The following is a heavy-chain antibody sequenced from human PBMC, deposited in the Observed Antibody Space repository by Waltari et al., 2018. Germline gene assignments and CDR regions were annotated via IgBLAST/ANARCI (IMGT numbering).Heavy chain of an antibody. Sequence: EVQLVQSGAEVKKPGESLKISCKGSGYSFTSYWIGWVRQMPGKGLEWLGNIYPGHSDTRYSPSYQGQVTSSADKSISTAYLQWSSLKASDTAMYYCASFSYSSSWYGSDGFDDWGQGTLVTVSS. D-gene: IGHD6-13*01. J-gene: IGHJ4*02. CDR3: ASFSYSSSWYGSDGFDD. CDR2: IYPGHSDT. CDR1: GYSFTSYW. V-gene: IGHV5-51*03.